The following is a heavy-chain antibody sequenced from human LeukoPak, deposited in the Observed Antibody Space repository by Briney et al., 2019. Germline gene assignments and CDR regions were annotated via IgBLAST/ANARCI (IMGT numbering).Heavy chain of an antibody. D-gene: IGHD2-8*02. CDR2: ISYDGSNK. J-gene: IGHJ4*02. CDR3: GTGTGFRSDY. Sequence: GGSLRLSCAASGFTFSSYAMHWVRQAPGKGLEWVAVISYDGSNKYYADSVKGRFTISRDNSKNTLYLQMNSLRAEDTAVYYCGTGTGFRSDYWGQGTLVTVS. V-gene: IGHV3-30-3*01. CDR1: GFTFSSYA.